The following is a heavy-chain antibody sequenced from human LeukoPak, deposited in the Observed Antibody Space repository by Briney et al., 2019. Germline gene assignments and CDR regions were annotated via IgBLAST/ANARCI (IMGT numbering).Heavy chain of an antibody. CDR3: ARVGDHYYYGMDV. D-gene: IGHD3-16*01. Sequence: SQTLSLTCTVSGGSISSGGYYWSWIRRHPGKGLEWIGYIYYSGSTYYNPSLKSRVTISVDTSKNQFSLKLSSVTAADTAVYYCARVGDHYYYGMDVWGQGTTVTVSS. V-gene: IGHV4-31*03. CDR2: IYYSGST. J-gene: IGHJ6*02. CDR1: GGSISSGGYY.